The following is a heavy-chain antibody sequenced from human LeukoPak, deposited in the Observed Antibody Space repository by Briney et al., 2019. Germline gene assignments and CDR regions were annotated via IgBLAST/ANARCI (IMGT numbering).Heavy chain of an antibody. D-gene: IGHD5-12*01. V-gene: IGHV3-53*01. CDR2: IYSGGST. CDR3: ARDYSGYSGYD. Sequence: GGSLRLSCAASGFTVSSNYMSWVRQVPGKGLEWVSVIYSGGSTYYADSVKGRFTISRDDSKNTLYLQMNSLRAEDTAVYYCARDYSGYSGYDWGQGTLVIVSS. CDR1: GFTVSSNY. J-gene: IGHJ4*02.